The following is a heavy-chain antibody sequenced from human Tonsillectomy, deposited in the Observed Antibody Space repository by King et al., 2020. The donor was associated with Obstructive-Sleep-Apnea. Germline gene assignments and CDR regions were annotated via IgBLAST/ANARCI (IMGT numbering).Heavy chain of an antibody. D-gene: IGHD2/OR15-2a*01. J-gene: IGHJ4*02. CDR2: INSDATST. Sequence: VQLVESGGGLVQPGGSLRLSCAASGFTFNTYWMHWVRQGPGKGLVWVSHINSDATSTSYADSVKGRFTISRDNAKNTVYLQMNSLRAEDTAVYYCARDPFATNIFDHWGQGALVTVSS. CDR3: ARDPFATNIFDH. V-gene: IGHV3-74*01. CDR1: GFTFNTYW.